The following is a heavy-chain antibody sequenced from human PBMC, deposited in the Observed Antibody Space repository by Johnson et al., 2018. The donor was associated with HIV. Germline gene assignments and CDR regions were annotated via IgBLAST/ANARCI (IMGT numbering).Heavy chain of an antibody. CDR2: ISSDGNNK. Sequence: QVQLVESGGGVVQPGRSLRLSCAASGFTFSSYGMHWVRQAPGKGLEWVASISSDGNNKYFADSVQGRFTISRDNSKNTLYLQMNSLRAEDTAVYYCARDGGIPTVDAFDIWGQGTRVTVSS. D-gene: IGHD1-26*01. CDR1: GFTFSSYG. CDR3: ARDGGIPTVDAFDI. V-gene: IGHV3-30*03. J-gene: IGHJ3*02.